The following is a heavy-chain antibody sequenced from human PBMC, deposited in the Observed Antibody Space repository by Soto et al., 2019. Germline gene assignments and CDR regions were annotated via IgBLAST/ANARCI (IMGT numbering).Heavy chain of an antibody. V-gene: IGHV1-69*06. D-gene: IGHD3-3*01. CDR1: GGNTNSYS. CDR2: IVPLSGTP. CDR3: ARDWRQMSRGGFFDY. Sequence: QVRLVQSGAEVTKPGSSVKLSCKVSGGNTNSYSIAWVRQAPGQGLQWLGTIVPLSGTPNHAHKFQGRVTITADTSTNTAYLELSSLRYEDTAIYYCARDWRQMSRGGFFDYWGQGSLVTISS. J-gene: IGHJ4*02.